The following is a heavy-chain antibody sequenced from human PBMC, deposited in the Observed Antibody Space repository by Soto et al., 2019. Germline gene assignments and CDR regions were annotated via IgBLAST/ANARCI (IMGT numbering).Heavy chain of an antibody. CDR3: IQSRCRGDCLHSYASYFFYGMDV. CDR2: IYWDDDK. J-gene: IGHJ6*02. CDR1: AFSLSTGGVG. V-gene: IGHV2-5*02. Sequence: QITLKESGPTLVKPTQTLTLTCTFSAFSLSTGGVGVGWIRQPPGTALEWLALIYWDDDKRYSPSLRSRLTITKDTSKHQVVLPRTNMEPVDTATYYCIQSRCRGDCLHSYASYFFYGMDVWGPGTTVTVSS. D-gene: IGHD2-21*02.